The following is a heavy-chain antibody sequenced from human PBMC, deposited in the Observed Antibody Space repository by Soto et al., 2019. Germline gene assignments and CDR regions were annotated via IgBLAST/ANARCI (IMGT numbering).Heavy chain of an antibody. J-gene: IGHJ6*02. Sequence: ASVKVSCKASGYTFTSYGISWVRQAPGQGLEWMGWISAYNGNTNYAQKLQGRVTMTTDTSTSTAYMELRSLRSDDTAVYYCARDGSVSRIFDYSNYYYYYYYGMDVWGQGTTVTVSS. V-gene: IGHV1-18*01. CDR1: GYTFTSYG. CDR3: ARDGSVSRIFDYSNYYYYYYYGMDV. D-gene: IGHD4-4*01. CDR2: ISAYNGNT.